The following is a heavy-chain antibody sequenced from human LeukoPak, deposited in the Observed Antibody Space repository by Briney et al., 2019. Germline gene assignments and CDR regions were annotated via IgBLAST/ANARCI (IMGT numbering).Heavy chain of an antibody. CDR3: GRDHLYVWGVSWFFAC. J-gene: IGHJ4*02. CDR1: GFTFSW. V-gene: IGHV3-33*08. Sequence: GGSLRLSCAASGFTFSWMHWVRQAPGKGLEWVAVIRHDGSDIYYSDSVKGRFAISRDNSKNTVYLQMNSLRAEDTAVYCRGRDHLYVWGVSWFFACLGREPWSASRQ. D-gene: IGHD3-10*02. CDR2: IRHDGSDI.